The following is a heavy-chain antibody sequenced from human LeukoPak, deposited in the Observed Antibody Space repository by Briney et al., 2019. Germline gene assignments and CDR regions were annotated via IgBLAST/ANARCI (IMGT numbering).Heavy chain of an antibody. CDR1: GFTFSSYW. CDR3: ARDDGPIAVAGIDY. Sequence: GGSLRLSCAASGFTFSSYWMSWVRQAPGKGLEWVANIKLDGSEKYYGDSVKGRFTISRDNAKNSLYLQMNSLRAEDTAVYYCARDDGPIAVAGIDYWGQGTLVTVSS. V-gene: IGHV3-7*01. D-gene: IGHD6-19*01. CDR2: IKLDGSEK. J-gene: IGHJ4*02.